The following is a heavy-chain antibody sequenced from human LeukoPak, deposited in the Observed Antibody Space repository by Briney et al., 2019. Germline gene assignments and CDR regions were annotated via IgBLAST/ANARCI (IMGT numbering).Heavy chain of an antibody. CDR3: ARGDYGGNSGLGFDY. D-gene: IGHD4-23*01. CDR2: INPSGGST. Sequence: ASVKVSCKASGYTFTSYYMHWVRQAPGQGLEWMGIINPSGGSTSYAQEFQGRVTMTRDTSTSTVYMELSSLRSEDTAVYYCARGDYGGNSGLGFDYWGQGTLVTVSS. V-gene: IGHV1-46*01. CDR1: GYTFTSYY. J-gene: IGHJ4*02.